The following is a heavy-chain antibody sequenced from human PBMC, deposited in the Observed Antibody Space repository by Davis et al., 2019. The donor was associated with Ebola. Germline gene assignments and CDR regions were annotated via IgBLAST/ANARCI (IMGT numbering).Heavy chain of an antibody. J-gene: IGHJ5*02. CDR2: IYTSGST. CDR1: GGSISSYY. CDR3: ARANGGPYYDFWSAEGWFDP. D-gene: IGHD3-3*01. V-gene: IGHV4-4*07. Sequence: PSETLSLTCTVSGGSISSYYWSWIRQPAGKGLEWIGRIYTSGSTNYNPSLKSRVTMSVDTSKNQFSLKLSSVTAADTAVYYCARANGGPYYDFWSAEGWFDPWGQGTLVTVSS.